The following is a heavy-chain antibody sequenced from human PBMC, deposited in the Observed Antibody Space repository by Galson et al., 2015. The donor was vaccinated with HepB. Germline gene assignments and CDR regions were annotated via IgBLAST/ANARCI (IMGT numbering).Heavy chain of an antibody. CDR2: INPSGGST. Sequence: SVKVSCKASGYTFTSYYMHWVRQAPGQGLEWMGIINPSGGSTSYAQKLQGRVTMTRDTSTSTVYMELSSLRSEDTAVYYCAAGVPAVAGREYFQHWGQGTLVTVSS. J-gene: IGHJ1*01. CDR1: GYTFTSYY. CDR3: AAGVPAVAGREYFQH. D-gene: IGHD6-19*01. V-gene: IGHV1-46*04.